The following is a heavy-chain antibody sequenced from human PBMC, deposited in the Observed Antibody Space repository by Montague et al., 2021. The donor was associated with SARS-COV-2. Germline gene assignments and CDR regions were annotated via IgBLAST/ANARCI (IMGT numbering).Heavy chain of an antibody. CDR2: ISYDGSNK. CDR1: GFTFSSYA. J-gene: IGHJ3*02. CDR3: ARDPDSGSYSSDAFDI. D-gene: IGHD1-26*01. Sequence: SLRLSCAASGFTFSSYAMHWVRQAPGKGLEWVAVISYDGSNKYYADSVKGRFTISIDNSKNTLYLQMNSLRAEDTAVYYCARDPDSGSYSSDAFDIWGQGTMVTVSS. V-gene: IGHV3-30-3*01.